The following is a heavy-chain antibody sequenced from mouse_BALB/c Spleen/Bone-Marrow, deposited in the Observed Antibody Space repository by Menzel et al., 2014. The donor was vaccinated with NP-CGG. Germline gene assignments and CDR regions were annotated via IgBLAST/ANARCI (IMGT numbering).Heavy chain of an antibody. CDR1: GFSFNSYG. CDR2: ISGGGRYT. V-gene: IGHV5-9-2*01. Sequence: EVKLVESGGGLVKSGGSLKLSCAASGFSFNSYGMSWVRQTPEKRLEWVATISGGGRYTFYPDSVKGRFTISRDNAKNNLYMQLSSLRSEDTALYYCARHAYYDQTEVSFVYWGQGTLVTVSA. J-gene: IGHJ3*01. D-gene: IGHD2-4*01. CDR3: ARHAYYDQTEVSFVY.